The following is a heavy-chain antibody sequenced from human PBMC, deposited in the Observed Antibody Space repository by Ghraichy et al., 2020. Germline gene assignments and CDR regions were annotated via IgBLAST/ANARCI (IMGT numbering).Heavy chain of an antibody. D-gene: IGHD3-10*01. CDR1: GFTFSSYW. CDR2: IKSDGSTT. CDR3: ARGGYYGLGMRYFEL. Sequence: GGSLRLSCAASGFTFSSYWMHWVRQAPGKGLVWVSRIKSDGSTTNYAYSVKGRFTISRDNAKNTLFLQMNSLGAEDMAVYYCARGGYYGLGMRYFELWGRGTPVTVSS. V-gene: IGHV3-74*01. J-gene: IGHJ2*01.